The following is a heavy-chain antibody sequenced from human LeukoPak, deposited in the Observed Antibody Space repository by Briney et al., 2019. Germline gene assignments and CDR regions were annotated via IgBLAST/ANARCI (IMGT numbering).Heavy chain of an antibody. CDR3: AKYQI. CDR2: IRYDGNYK. J-gene: IGHJ3*02. Sequence: GGSLRLSCAASGFTFSSFGMHWVRQAPGKGLEWVAFIRYDGNYKYYADPVKGRFTISRDNSMDTLYLQMNSLRVEDTAVYYCAKYQIWGQGTMVTVSS. CDR1: GFTFSSFG. V-gene: IGHV3-30*02.